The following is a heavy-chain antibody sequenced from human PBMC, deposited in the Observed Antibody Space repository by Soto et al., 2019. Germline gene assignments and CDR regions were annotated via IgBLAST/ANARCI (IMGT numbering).Heavy chain of an antibody. V-gene: IGHV4-34*01. Sequence: SETLSLTCAVYGGSFSGYYWRWIRQPPGKGLEWIGEINHSGSTNYNPSLKSRVTISVDTSKNQFSLKVSSVTAADTAVYYCARGAYSNYYLRGMDVWGKGTTVPSPQ. CDR3: ARGAYSNYYLRGMDV. D-gene: IGHD4-4*01. J-gene: IGHJ6*04. CDR1: GGSFSGYY. CDR2: INHSGST.